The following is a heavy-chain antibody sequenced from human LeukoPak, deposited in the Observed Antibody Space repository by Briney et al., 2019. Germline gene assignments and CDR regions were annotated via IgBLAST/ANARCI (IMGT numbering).Heavy chain of an antibody. Sequence: GASLRLSCVVSGIPFSDYYMNWIRQTPGKGLEWISYISASSSYTDYADSVKGRFTISRDNAQNALFLQMNRLRVEDTAVYYCAAGTAADYWGQGTLVTVSS. J-gene: IGHJ4*02. CDR3: AAGTAADY. CDR2: ISASSSYT. V-gene: IGHV3-11*03. D-gene: IGHD6-13*01. CDR1: GIPFSDYY.